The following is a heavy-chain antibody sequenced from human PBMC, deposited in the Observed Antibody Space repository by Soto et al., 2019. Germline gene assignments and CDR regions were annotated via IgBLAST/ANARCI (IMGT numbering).Heavy chain of an antibody. CDR2: IYYSGST. CDR1: GASISSDDYY. CDR3: ARGLRRNNYFDY. D-gene: IGHD4-17*01. Sequence: SETLSLTCTVSGASISSDDYYWSWVRQPPGKGLEWIGYIYYSGSTYYNPSLKSRVTISLDTSKNQFSLNLSSVTAADTAVFYCARGLRRNNYFDYWGQGTLVTVSS. J-gene: IGHJ4*02. V-gene: IGHV4-30-4*01.